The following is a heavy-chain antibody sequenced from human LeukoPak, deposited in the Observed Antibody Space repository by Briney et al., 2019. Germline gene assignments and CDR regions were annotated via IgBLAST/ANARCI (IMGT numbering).Heavy chain of an antibody. V-gene: IGHV3-7*03. CDR2: INQDRSER. CDR1: GFTFSRYW. J-gene: IGHJ4*02. Sequence: GGSLRLSCAASGFTFSRYWMSWVRRVPRKGLEWMANINQDRSERYYVDSVKDRFTISRDNAKNSLFLQMNSLRAEDTAVYYCARDKGDYDTSGSLFVFGGQGTLVTVSS. CDR3: ARDKGDYDTSGSLFVF. D-gene: IGHD3-22*01.